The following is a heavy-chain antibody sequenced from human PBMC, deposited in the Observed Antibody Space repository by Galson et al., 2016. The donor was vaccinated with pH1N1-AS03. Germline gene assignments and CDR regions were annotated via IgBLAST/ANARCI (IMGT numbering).Heavy chain of an antibody. Sequence: SLRLSCAGSGFTFSSYAMSRVRQSPGKGLEWVSALSGGGVSTYYADSVKGRFTISRDNSKNTLYLQMNSLRAEDTAIYYCAKDEGDGYCSGGSCYKYFDYWGQGTLVTVSS. CDR1: GFTFSSYA. CDR2: LSGGGVST. D-gene: IGHD2-15*01. CDR3: AKDEGDGYCSGGSCYKYFDY. V-gene: IGHV3-23*01. J-gene: IGHJ4*02.